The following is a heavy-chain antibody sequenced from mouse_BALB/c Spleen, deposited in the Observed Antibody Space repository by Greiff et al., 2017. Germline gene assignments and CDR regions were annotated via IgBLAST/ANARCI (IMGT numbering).Heavy chain of an antibody. D-gene: IGHD1-1*01. CDR3: ARSDSYYYGSSSWFAY. J-gene: IGHJ3*01. V-gene: IGHV14-3*02. Sequence: EVKLQQSGAELVKPGASVKLSCTASGFNIKDTYMHWVKQRPEQGLEWIGRIDPANGNTKYDPKFQGKATITADTSSNTAYLQLSSLTSEDTAVYYCARSDSYYYGSSSWFAYWGQGTLVTVSA. CDR1: GFNIKDTY. CDR2: IDPANGNT.